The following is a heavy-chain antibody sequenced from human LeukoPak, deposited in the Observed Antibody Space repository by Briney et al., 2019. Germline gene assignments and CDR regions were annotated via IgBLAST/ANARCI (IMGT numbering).Heavy chain of an antibody. CDR1: GYTFTSYA. J-gene: IGHJ4*02. Sequence: SVKVSCKASGYTFTSYAISWVRQAPGQGLEWMGGIIPIFGTANYAQKFQGRVTITADESTSTAYMELSSLRSEDTAVYYCARSPYCSGGSCYSHPFDYWGQGTLVTVSS. V-gene: IGHV1-69*13. CDR3: ARSPYCSGGSCYSHPFDY. CDR2: IIPIFGTA. D-gene: IGHD2-15*01.